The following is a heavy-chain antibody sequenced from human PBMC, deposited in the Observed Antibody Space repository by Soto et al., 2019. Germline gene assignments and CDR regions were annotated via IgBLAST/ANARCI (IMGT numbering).Heavy chain of an antibody. D-gene: IGHD3-10*01. CDR3: ARDQHYYGSGSYINYGMDV. Sequence: SETLSLTCTVSGGSISSGDYYWSWIRQPPGKGLEWIGYIYYSGSTYYKPSLKSRVTISVDTSKNQFSLKLSSVTAADTAVYYCARDQHYYGSGSYINYGMDVWGQGTTLTVSS. CDR2: IYYSGST. V-gene: IGHV4-30-4*01. CDR1: GGSISSGDYY. J-gene: IGHJ6*02.